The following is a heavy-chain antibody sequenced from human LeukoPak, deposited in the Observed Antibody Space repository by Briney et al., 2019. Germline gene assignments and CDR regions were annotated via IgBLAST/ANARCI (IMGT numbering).Heavy chain of an antibody. J-gene: IGHJ4*02. V-gene: IGHV4-39*07. CDR3: ASKSTDHGELRFDY. D-gene: IGHD4-17*01. Sequence: SETLSLTCTVSGGSISSSYYYWDWIRQPPGRGLEWIASIYYSGSTYYNPSLKSRVTISVDTSKNQFSLRLNSVTAADTGVYYCASKSTDHGELRFDYWGQGTLVTVSS. CDR1: GGSISSSYYY. CDR2: IYYSGST.